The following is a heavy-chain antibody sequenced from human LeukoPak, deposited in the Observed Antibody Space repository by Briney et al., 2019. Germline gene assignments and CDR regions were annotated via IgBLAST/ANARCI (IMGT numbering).Heavy chain of an antibody. CDR3: ARHEGDGDHFDY. V-gene: IGHV4-59*08. Sequence: KASESLSLTCSVSGGSISSYYWSWVRQPPEKGLGWIGYIYFSGRTNYSPSLQSRVTISVDTSKNQFSLRLNSVTTADTAVYFCARHEGDGDHFDYWGQGTLVTVSS. CDR1: GGSISSYY. CDR2: IYFSGRT. J-gene: IGHJ4*02. D-gene: IGHD2-21*02.